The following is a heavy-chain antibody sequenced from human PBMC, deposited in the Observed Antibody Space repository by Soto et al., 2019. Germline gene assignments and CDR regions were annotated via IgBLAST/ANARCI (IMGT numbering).Heavy chain of an antibody. CDR1: GDTFTGYY. V-gene: IGHV1-2*02. CDR2: INPNSGGT. J-gene: IGHJ5*02. CDR3: ARLWGFFNNWFDP. Sequence: ASVKVSCKASGDTFTGYYMRWVRQAPGQGLEWMGWINPNSGGTNYAQKFQGRVTMTRDTSISTAYMELSRLRSDDTAVYYCARLWGFFNNWFDPWGQGTMVTVSS. D-gene: IGHD2-21*01.